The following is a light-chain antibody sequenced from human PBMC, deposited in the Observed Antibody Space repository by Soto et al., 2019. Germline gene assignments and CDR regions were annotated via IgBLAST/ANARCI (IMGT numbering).Light chain of an antibody. V-gene: IGKV3-11*01. Sequence: ELVLTQSPVTLSLSPGERATLSCRASQSISSYLAWYQQKPGQAPRLLIYDASNRATGIPARFSGSGSGTDFTLTISSLEPEDFAIYYCQQRSNWITFGQGTRLEIK. CDR1: QSISSY. J-gene: IGKJ5*01. CDR2: DAS. CDR3: QQRSNWIT.